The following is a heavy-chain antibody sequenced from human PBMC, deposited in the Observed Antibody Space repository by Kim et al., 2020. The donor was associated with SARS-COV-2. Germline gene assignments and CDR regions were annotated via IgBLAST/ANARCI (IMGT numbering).Heavy chain of an antibody. CDR1: GFSFSYYG. CDR3: ARAQEEKETAVIIGNI. V-gene: IGHV3-33*01. J-gene: IGHJ3*02. D-gene: IGHD5-18*01. CDR2: IWNDGTNK. Sequence: GGSLRLSCVASGFSFSYYGMHWVRQAPGKGPEWVSFIWNDGTNKYYADSVKGRFTTSRDNSKNTLYLQMNSLRAEDTAMYYCARAQEEKETAVIIGNIWGQGTKVTVSS.